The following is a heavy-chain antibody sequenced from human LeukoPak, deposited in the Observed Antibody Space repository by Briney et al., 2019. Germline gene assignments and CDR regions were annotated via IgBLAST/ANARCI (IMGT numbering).Heavy chain of an antibody. CDR2: ISSSGSTI. V-gene: IGHV3-48*03. D-gene: IGHD3-10*01. CDR1: GFTFSNYA. Sequence: GGSLRLSCAASGFTFSNYAMSWVRQAPGKGLEWVSYISSSGSTIYYADSVKGRFTISRDNAKNSLYLQMNSLRAEDTAVYYCASIGFGELLGAFDIWGQGTMVTVSS. J-gene: IGHJ3*02. CDR3: ASIGFGELLGAFDI.